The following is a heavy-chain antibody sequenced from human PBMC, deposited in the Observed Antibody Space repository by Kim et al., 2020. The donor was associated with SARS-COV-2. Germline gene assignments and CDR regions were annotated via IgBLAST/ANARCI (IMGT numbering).Heavy chain of an antibody. V-gene: IGHV3-15*01. J-gene: IGHJ4*02. CDR3: TTAFDFWSGYYFDY. Sequence: AAPGKGRFTISRDDSKNTLYLQMNSLKTEDTAVYYCTTAFDFWSGYYFDYWGQGTLVTVSS. D-gene: IGHD3-3*01.